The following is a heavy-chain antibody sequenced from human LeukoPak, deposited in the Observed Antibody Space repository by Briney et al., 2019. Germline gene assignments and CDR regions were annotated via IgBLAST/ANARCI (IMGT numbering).Heavy chain of an antibody. CDR2: IYYSGST. D-gene: IGHD4-17*01. J-gene: IGHJ6*03. Sequence: SETLSLTCTVSGGSISSYYWSWIRQPPGHGLESIGYIYYSGSTNYNPSLKSRVTISGDTSKNQFSLKLSSVTAADTAVYYCARTFYGDYYYYYYMDVWGKGTTVTISS. CDR3: ARTFYGDYYYYYYMDV. V-gene: IGHV4-59*01. CDR1: GGSISSYY.